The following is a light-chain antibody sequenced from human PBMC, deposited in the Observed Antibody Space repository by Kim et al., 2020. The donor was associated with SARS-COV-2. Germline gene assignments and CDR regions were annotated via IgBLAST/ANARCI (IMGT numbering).Light chain of an antibody. V-gene: IGKV1-39*01. CDR3: KESYNSPFT. CDR1: QTISIY. Sequence: DIQMTQSPSSLSASVGDRVTITCRSSQTISIYLNWYQHKPGKAPKLLIFAASTLQSGVPSRFSGSGFGTDFTLTISSLQPEDSATYYCKESYNSPFTFGRGTKLEI. CDR2: AAS. J-gene: IGKJ2*01.